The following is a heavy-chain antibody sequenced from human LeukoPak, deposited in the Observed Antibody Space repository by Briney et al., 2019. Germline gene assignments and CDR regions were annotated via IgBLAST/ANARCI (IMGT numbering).Heavy chain of an antibody. D-gene: IGHD2-2*01. V-gene: IGHV4-34*01. CDR2: INHSGST. Sequence: SETLSLTCAVYGGSFSGYYWSWIRQPPGKGLEWIGEINHSGSTNYNPSLKSRVTISVDTSKNQFSLKLSSVTAADTAVYYCAGYVGYCSSTSCYAVDYWGQGTLVTVSS. J-gene: IGHJ4*02. CDR1: GGSFSGYY. CDR3: AGYVGYCSSTSCYAVDY.